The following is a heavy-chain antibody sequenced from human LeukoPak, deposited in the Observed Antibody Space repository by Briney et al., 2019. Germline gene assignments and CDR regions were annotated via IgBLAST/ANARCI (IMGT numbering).Heavy chain of an antibody. CDR1: GFTFSNYA. CDR2: ISPIADST. CDR3: AKRESSSSWYNYFDY. D-gene: IGHD6-13*01. V-gene: IGHV3-23*01. Sequence: GGSLRLSCAASGFTFSNYAMSWVRQAPGKGLDWVSAISPIADSTSYADSVKGRFTSSRDNSKNTVYLQMGSLRAEDTAVYYCAKRESSSSWYNYFDYWGQGTLVTVSS. J-gene: IGHJ4*02.